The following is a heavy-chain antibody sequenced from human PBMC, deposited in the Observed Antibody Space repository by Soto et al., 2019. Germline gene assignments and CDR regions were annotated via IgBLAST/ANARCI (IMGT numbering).Heavy chain of an antibody. CDR1: GDSVSSNSVA. Sequence: SQTLLLTCAITGDSVSSNSVAWNWIRQSPSRGLEWLGRTHYRSKWYSDYAVSVKSRITINPDTSKNQFSLQLISVTPEDTAVYYCARANEAAAWFFFDYWGQGAPVTVSS. V-gene: IGHV6-1*01. J-gene: IGHJ4*02. D-gene: IGHD6-13*01. CDR3: ARANEAAAWFFFDY. CDR2: THYRSKWYS.